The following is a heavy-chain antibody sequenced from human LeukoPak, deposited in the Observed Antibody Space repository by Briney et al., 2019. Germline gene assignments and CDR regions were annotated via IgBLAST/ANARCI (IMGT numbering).Heavy chain of an antibody. V-gene: IGHV4-61*02. J-gene: IGHJ4*02. Sequence: PSQTLSLTCTVSGGSISSGSYYWSWIRQPAGKGLEWIGRIYYSGSTYYNPSLKSRVTISVDTSKNQFSLKLSSVTAADTAVYYCARQLVDTAMVAGDYWGQGTLVTVSS. CDR1: GGSISSGSYY. CDR3: ARQLVDTAMVAGDY. D-gene: IGHD5-18*01. CDR2: IYYSGST.